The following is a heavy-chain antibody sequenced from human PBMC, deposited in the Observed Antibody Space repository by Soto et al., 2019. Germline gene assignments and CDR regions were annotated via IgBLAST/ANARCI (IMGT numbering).Heavy chain of an antibody. CDR3: GRGGEWELRGGGFDY. Sequence: QVQLVQSGAEVKKPGSSVKVSCKASGGTFSSYAISWVRQAPGQGLEWMGGIIPIFGTANYAQKFQGRVTITADKSTSTGEMEGGGRGSGDTAVCCGGRGGEWELRGGGFDYWGQGTLVTVSS. CDR1: GGTFSSYA. CDR2: IIPIFGTA. J-gene: IGHJ4*02. V-gene: IGHV1-69*06. D-gene: IGHD1-26*01.